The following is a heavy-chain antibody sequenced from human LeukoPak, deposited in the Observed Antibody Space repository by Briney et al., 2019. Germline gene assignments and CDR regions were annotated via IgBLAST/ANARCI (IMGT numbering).Heavy chain of an antibody. CDR2: ISSGGSSI. Sequence: GGSLRLSCAASGFTFSDYYMTWIRQAPGKGLEWVSYISSGGSSIYYPDSVKGRFTISRDNAKNSLYPEMKSLRVEDTAVYYCARDRSAVDAPYFDYWGQGTLVTVSS. J-gene: IGHJ4*02. V-gene: IGHV3-11*01. D-gene: IGHD3-9*01. CDR1: GFTFSDYY. CDR3: ARDRSAVDAPYFDY.